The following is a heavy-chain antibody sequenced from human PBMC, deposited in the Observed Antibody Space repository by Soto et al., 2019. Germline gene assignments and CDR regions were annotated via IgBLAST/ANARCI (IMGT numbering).Heavy chain of an antibody. CDR1: GFTFSSYA. J-gene: IGHJ4*02. CDR3: ASDEDSAFDY. D-gene: IGHD3-10*01. Sequence: PGGSLRLSCAASGFTFSSYAMHWVRQAPGKGLEWVAVISYDGSNKYYADSVKGRFTISRDNSKNTLYLQMNSLRAEDTAVYYCASDEDSAFDYWGQGTLVTVSS. CDR2: ISYDGSNK. V-gene: IGHV3-30-3*01.